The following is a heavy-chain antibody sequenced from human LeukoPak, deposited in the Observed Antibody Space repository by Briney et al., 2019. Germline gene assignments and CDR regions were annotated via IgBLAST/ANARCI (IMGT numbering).Heavy chain of an antibody. CDR3: ASRNQYCGGDCFWAFDI. J-gene: IGHJ3*02. V-gene: IGHV3-21*01. CDR1: GFTFSRYS. CDR2: ISSSGSFI. Sequence: GGSLRLSCGASGFTFSRYSMNWVRQAPGKGLEWVSSISSSGSFIYYADSVKGRFTISRGNAKNSLYLQMNSLRAEDTAVYYCASRNQYCGGDCFWAFDIWGRGTMVTVSS. D-gene: IGHD2-21*02.